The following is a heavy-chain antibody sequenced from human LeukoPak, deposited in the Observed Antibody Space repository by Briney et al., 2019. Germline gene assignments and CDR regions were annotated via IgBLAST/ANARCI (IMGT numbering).Heavy chain of an antibody. CDR3: ARHYYDSSGYDNSYFDP. J-gene: IGHJ5*02. Sequence: ASVQVSCKASGGPFSSYAISWVRRAPGQGLEWMGGIIPIFGTANYAQKFQGRVTITTDESTSTAYMELSSLRSEDTAVYYCARHYYDSSGYDNSYFDPWGQGTLVTVSS. D-gene: IGHD3-22*01. CDR1: GGPFSSYA. CDR2: IIPIFGTA. V-gene: IGHV1-69*05.